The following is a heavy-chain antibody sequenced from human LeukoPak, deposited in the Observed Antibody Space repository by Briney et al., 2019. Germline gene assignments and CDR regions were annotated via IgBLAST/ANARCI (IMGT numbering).Heavy chain of an antibody. J-gene: IGHJ4*02. V-gene: IGHV3-23*01. CDR1: GFTFSDYY. Sequence: GGSLRLSCAASGFTFSDYYMSWIRQAPGEGLEWVSTICGSGDSTYYVDSVKGRFTISRDNSKSTLYLQMNSLGGEDTAVYFCAINQGASCYKSLDYWGQGTLVTVSS. CDR2: ICGSGDST. CDR3: AINQGASCYKSLDY. D-gene: IGHD2-2*02.